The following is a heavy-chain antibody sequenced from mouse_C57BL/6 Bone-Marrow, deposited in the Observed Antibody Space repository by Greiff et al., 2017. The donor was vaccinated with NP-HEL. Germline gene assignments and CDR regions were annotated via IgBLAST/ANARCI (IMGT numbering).Heavy chain of an antibody. Sequence: QVQLQQPGAELVRPGSSVKLSCKASGYTFTSYWMHWVKQRPIQGLEWIGNIDPSDSETHYNQKFKDKATLTVDKSSSTAYMQLSSLTSEDSAVYYCARDYYGNYEYAMDYWGQGNSLTVSS. D-gene: IGHD2-1*01. CDR2: IDPSDSET. CDR1: GYTFTSYW. CDR3: ARDYYGNYEYAMDY. J-gene: IGHJ4*01. V-gene: IGHV1-52*01.